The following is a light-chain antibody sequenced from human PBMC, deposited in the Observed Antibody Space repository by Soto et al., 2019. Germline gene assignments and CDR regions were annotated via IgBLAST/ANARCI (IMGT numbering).Light chain of an antibody. CDR2: EVT. Sequence: QSVLTQPASVSGSPGQSITISCTGTSSDVGGYDYVSWYQQHPGKAPKSMIYEVTNRPSGVSHRFSGSKSGNTASLTISGLQAEDEADYYCTSYTTGSTYVFGTGTKV. CDR3: TSYTTGSTYV. CDR1: SSDVGGYDY. J-gene: IGLJ1*01. V-gene: IGLV2-14*01.